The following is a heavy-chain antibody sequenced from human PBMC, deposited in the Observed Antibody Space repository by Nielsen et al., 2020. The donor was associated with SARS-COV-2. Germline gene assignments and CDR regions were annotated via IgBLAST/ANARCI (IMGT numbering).Heavy chain of an antibody. D-gene: IGHD5-24*01. CDR3: ARDRGDGYNSGVDY. CDR1: GYSFSTYA. J-gene: IGHJ4*02. CDR2: INTHTGNP. Sequence: ASVKVSCNSSGYSFSTYAMNWLRRAPGQGLEWMGWINTHTGNPTYSQGFTGRFVFSLDTSVSTAYLQISSLKAEDTAVYYCARDRGDGYNSGVDYWGQGTLVTVSS. V-gene: IGHV7-4-1*02.